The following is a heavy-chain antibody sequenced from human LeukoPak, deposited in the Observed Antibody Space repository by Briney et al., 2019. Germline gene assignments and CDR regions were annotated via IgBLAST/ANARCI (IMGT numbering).Heavy chain of an antibody. D-gene: IGHD1-26*01. CDR2: ISSSGSTI. V-gene: IGHV3-48*03. J-gene: IGHJ4*02. CDR1: GFTCSSYE. CDR3: ARGSYRPDY. Sequence: GGSLRLSCAASGFTCSSYEMNWVRQAPGKGLEWVSYISSSGSTIYYADSVKGRFTVSRDNAENSLYLQMNSLRAEDTAVYYCARGSYRPDYWGQGTLVTVSS.